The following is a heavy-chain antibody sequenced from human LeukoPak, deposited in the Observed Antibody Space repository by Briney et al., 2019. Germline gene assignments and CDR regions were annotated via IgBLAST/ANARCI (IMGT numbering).Heavy chain of an antibody. D-gene: IGHD1-1*01. CDR1: GGSFSGYY. CDR2: INHSGST. CDR3: ARGRNWNPLDY. J-gene: IGHJ4*03. Sequence: SETLSLTCAVYGGSFSGYYWSWIRQPPGKGLEWIGEINHSGSTNYNPSLKSRVTISVDTSKNQFSLKLSSVTAADTAVYYCARGRNWNPLDYWGQGTTVTVSS. V-gene: IGHV4-34*01.